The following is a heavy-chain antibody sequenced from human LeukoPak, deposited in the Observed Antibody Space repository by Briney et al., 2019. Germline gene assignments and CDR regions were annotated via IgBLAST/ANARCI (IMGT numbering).Heavy chain of an antibody. CDR2: INPNGGGT. V-gene: IGHV1-2*02. CDR1: GYTFTGYY. CDR3: ARGSLVRYNWNYAAIDY. J-gene: IGHJ4*02. D-gene: IGHD1-7*01. Sequence: ASVKVSCKASGYTFTGYYMHWVRQAPGQGLEWMGWINPNGGGTNYAQKFQGRVTMTRDTSISTAYMELSRLRSDDTAVYYCARGSLVRYNWNYAAIDYWGQGTLVTVSS.